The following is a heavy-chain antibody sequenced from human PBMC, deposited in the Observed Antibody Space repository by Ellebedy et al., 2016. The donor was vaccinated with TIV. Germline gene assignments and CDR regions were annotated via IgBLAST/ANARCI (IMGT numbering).Heavy chain of an antibody. D-gene: IGHD6-19*01. CDR2: INHSGST. V-gene: IGHV4-34*01. CDR3: ARAPISVAGAFFDY. Sequence: SETLSLXCAVYGGSFSGYYWSWIRQPPGKGLEWIGEINHSGSTNYNPSLKSRVTISVDTSKNQFSLKLSSVTAADTAVYYCARAPISVAGAFFDYWGQGTLVTVSS. CDR1: GGSFSGYY. J-gene: IGHJ4*02.